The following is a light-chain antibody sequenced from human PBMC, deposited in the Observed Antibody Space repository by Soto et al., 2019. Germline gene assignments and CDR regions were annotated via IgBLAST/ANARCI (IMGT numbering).Light chain of an antibody. J-gene: IGLJ2*01. V-gene: IGLV1-44*01. Sequence: QSVLTQPPSASGTPGQRVTISCSGSGSNIGSNTVNWYQQPPGTAPKLLIYTYNQRPSGVPDRFSGSKSGTSASLAISGLHSEDEADYYCAAWDDSLNGVLFGGGTKLTVL. CDR3: AAWDDSLNGVL. CDR2: TYN. CDR1: GSNIGSNT.